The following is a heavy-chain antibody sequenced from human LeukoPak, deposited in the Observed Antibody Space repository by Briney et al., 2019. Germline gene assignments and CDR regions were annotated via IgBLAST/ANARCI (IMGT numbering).Heavy chain of an antibody. V-gene: IGHV3-74*01. CDR2: INTDGTVT. J-gene: IGHJ4*02. CDR3: ATEQWLAPPPDS. Sequence: GGSVRLSCAASGFTFSKYWMLWVRQAPGKGLESVSRINTDGTVTTYADSVKGRFTVSRDNDDNTMFLQMNSVRDEDTAVYYCATEQWLAPPPDSWGQGTPVTVSS. CDR1: GFTFSKYW. D-gene: IGHD6-19*01.